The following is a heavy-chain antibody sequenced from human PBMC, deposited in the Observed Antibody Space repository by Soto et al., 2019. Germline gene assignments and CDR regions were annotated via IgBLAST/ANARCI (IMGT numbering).Heavy chain of an antibody. Sequence: LRLSCAASGFTFSDHGMSWVRQAPGKGLEWVSKISGSGGTTYYADSAKGRFTISRDNSKNTLYLQMNGLRAEDTALYYCAKDKGSSWAYSYYGMDVWGQGTTVTVSS. CDR3: AKDKGSSWAYSYYGMDV. D-gene: IGHD6-6*01. V-gene: IGHV3-23*01. J-gene: IGHJ6*02. CDR1: GFTFSDHG. CDR2: ISGSGGTT.